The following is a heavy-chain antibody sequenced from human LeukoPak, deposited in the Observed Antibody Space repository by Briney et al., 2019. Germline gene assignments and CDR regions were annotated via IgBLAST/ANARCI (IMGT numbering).Heavy chain of an antibody. Sequence: GASVRVSFRASGGTFSSYAISWGRQAPGQGLEWMGGIIPIFGTANYAQKFQGRVTITADKSTSTAYMELSSLRSEDTAVYYCASQGGATNYYYYMDVWGKGTTVTVSS. J-gene: IGHJ6*03. V-gene: IGHV1-69*06. CDR3: ASQGGATNYYYYMDV. CDR2: IIPIFGTA. CDR1: GGTFSSYA. D-gene: IGHD1-26*01.